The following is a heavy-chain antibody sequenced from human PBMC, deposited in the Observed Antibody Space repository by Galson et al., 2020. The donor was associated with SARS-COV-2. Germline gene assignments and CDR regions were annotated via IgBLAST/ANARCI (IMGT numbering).Heavy chain of an antibody. D-gene: IGHD3-22*01. Sequence: GGSLRLSCAASGFTFSSYAMHWVRQAPGKGLEWVAVISYDGSNKYYADSVKGRFTISRDNSKNTQYLQMNSLRAEDTAVYYCARDLWAYDSSGFLWNWGQGTLVTVSS. V-gene: IGHV3-30*04. CDR3: ARDLWAYDSSGFLWN. CDR1: GFTFSSYA. J-gene: IGHJ4*02. CDR2: ISYDGSNK.